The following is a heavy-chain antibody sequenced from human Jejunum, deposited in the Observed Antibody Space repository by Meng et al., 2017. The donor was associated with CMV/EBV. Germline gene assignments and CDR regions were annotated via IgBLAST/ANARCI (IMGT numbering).Heavy chain of an antibody. CDR3: VRVDTMTTFLLDF. D-gene: IGHD4-11*01. CDR2: ISYTGST. J-gene: IGHJ4*02. Sequence: GGSFSSTSYNWGWVRQSPGKGLEWIGSISYTGSTYYNPSLESRLTISVDRSKNQFSLRLTTATAADAAVYYCVRVDTMTTFLLDFWGQGTLVTVSS. CDR1: GGSFSSTSYN. V-gene: IGHV4-39*07.